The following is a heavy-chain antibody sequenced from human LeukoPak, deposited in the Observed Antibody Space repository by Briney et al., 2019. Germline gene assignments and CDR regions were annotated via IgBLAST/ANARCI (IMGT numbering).Heavy chain of an antibody. V-gene: IGHV1-69*05. Sequence: SVTVSFTASGGTFISYAIRWVRQAPGQGLEWVGGIIPIFGTANYAQKFQGRVTITTDESTSTAYMELSSLRSEDTAVYYCARSNVHDFWSGYFDYWGQGTLVTVSS. CDR2: IIPIFGTA. CDR3: ARSNVHDFWSGYFDY. CDR1: GGTFISYA. J-gene: IGHJ4*02. D-gene: IGHD3-3*01.